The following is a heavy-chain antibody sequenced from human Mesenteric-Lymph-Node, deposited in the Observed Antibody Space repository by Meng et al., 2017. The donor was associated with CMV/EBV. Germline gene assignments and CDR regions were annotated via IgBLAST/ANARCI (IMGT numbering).Heavy chain of an antibody. D-gene: IGHD6-13*01. J-gene: IGHJ3*02. Sequence: TFTSYGISWVRQAPGQGLEWMGWISAYNGNTNYAQKLQGRVTMTTDTSTSTAYMELRSLRSDDTAVYYCARDYGSWYSSSWYGAFDIWGQGTMVTVSS. CDR3: ARDYGSWYSSSWYGAFDI. CDR1: TFTSYG. V-gene: IGHV1-18*01. CDR2: ISAYNGNT.